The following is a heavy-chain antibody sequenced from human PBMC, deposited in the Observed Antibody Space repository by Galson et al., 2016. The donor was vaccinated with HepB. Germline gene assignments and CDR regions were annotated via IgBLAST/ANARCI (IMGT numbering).Heavy chain of an antibody. CDR3: ARGNRQLRFMEWGPVDGMDV. V-gene: IGHV1-46*01. D-gene: IGHD3-3*01. J-gene: IGHJ6*02. CDR2: IDPSGTGT. CDR1: GYTFSSYY. Sequence: SVKVSCKASGYTFSSYYMHWVRQAPGQGLEWMGIIDPSGTGTTYAQMLQGRVTMTRDTSTSTAYMELSSLRSDDTAAYFCARGNRQLRFMEWGPVDGMDVWGQGTTVTVSS.